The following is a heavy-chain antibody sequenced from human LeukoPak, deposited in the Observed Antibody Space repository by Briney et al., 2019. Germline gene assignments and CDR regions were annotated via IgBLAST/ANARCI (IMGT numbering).Heavy chain of an antibody. J-gene: IGHJ6*02. V-gene: IGHV1-69*01. CDR3: ARGGGCGGDCYTQHYYYYYGMDV. CDR1: GGTFSSYA. Sequence: SVKVSCKASGGTFSSYAISWVRQAPRQGLEWMGGIIPIFGTANYAQKFQGRVTITADESTSTAYMELSSLRSEDTAVYYCARGGGCGGDCYTQHYYYYYGMDVWGQGTTVTVSS. CDR2: IIPIFGTA. D-gene: IGHD2-21*02.